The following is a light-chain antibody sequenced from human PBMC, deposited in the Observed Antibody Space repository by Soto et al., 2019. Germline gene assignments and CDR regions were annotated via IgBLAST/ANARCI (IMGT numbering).Light chain of an antibody. J-gene: IGLJ1*01. CDR3: VAWDDSLSGYV. CDR1: SSNIGRDY. V-gene: IGLV1-47*01. CDR2: RGN. Sequence: VLTQPPSVSGTPGQRVNISCSGSSSNIGRDYVYWYQQFPGTAPKLLIYRGNQRPSGVPDRFSGSKSGTSASLAISGLRSDDESDYYCVAWDDSLSGYVFGTGTKADRP.